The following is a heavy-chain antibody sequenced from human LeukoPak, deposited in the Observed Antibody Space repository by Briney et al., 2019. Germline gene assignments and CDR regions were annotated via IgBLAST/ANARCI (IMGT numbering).Heavy chain of an antibody. CDR2: ISSNGGRT. J-gene: IGHJ4*02. Sequence: GGSLRLSCSASGFTFSSYAMHWVRQAPGKGLEYVSGISSNGGRTDYADSVRGRFTISRDNSKNTLYLQMSSLRAEDTAVYYCVKGITMIAKLPLDYWGQGTQVTVSS. D-gene: IGHD3-22*01. CDR1: GFTFSSYA. V-gene: IGHV3-64D*09. CDR3: VKGITMIAKLPLDY.